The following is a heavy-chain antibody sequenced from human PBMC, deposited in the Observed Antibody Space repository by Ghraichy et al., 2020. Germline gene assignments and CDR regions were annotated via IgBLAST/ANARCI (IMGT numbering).Heavy chain of an antibody. CDR3: ARGLGRYYDSSGYYYAGRVDY. CDR1: GGSFSGYY. Sequence: SETLSLTCAVYGGSFSGYYWSWIRQPPGKGLEWIGEINHSGSTNYNPSLKSRVTISVDTSKNQFSLKLSSVTAADTAVYYCARGLGRYYDSSGYYYAGRVDYWGQGTLVTVSS. D-gene: IGHD3-22*01. CDR2: INHSGST. J-gene: IGHJ4*02. V-gene: IGHV4-34*01.